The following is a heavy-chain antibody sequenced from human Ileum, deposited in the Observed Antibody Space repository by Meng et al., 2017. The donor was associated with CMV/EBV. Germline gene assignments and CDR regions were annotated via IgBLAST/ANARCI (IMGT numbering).Heavy chain of an antibody. CDR3: ARAATVFDSTLLEY. CDR1: GYTFPSYY. V-gene: IGHV1-46*01. D-gene: IGHD3-9*01. J-gene: IGHJ4*02. Sequence: KACGYTFPSYYMHWVRQAPGQGLEWMGMSNPVDGSTTYAQKFQGRVIMTWDTSTSTVYMELSSLRSEDTAVYYCARAATVFDSTLLEYWGQGTLVTVSS. CDR2: SNPVDGST.